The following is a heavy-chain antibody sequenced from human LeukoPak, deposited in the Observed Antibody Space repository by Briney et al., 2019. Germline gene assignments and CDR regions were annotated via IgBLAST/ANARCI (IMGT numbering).Heavy chain of an antibody. Sequence: SETLSLTCTVSGGSISSGGYYWSWIRQHPGKGLEWIGYIYYSGSTYYNPSLKSRVTISVDTSRNQFSLKLSCVTAAATAVYYCAREAPNCSGGSCYSWGQGTLVTVSS. D-gene: IGHD2-15*01. V-gene: IGHV4-31*03. CDR2: IYYSGST. CDR1: GGSISSGGYY. CDR3: AREAPNCSGGSCYS. J-gene: IGHJ4*02.